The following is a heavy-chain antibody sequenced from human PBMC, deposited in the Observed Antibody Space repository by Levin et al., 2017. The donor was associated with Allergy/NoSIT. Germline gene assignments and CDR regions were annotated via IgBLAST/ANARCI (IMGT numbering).Heavy chain of an antibody. J-gene: IGHJ5*02. CDR1: GFTFSSYW. V-gene: IGHV3-74*01. D-gene: IGHD2-15*01. CDR2: INNDGSST. CDR3: VRRGGDCRGGSCYSHWFDP. Sequence: PGGSLRLSCAASGFTFSSYWMHWVRQVPGKGLVWVSRINNDGSSTNYADSVEGRFTISRDNAKNTLYLQMNSLRAEDTAVYYCVRRGGDCRGGSCYSHWFDPWGQGTLVTVSS.